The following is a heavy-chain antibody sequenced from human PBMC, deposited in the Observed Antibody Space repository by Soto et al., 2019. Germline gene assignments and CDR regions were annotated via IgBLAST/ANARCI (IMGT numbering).Heavy chain of an antibody. D-gene: IGHD3-9*01. CDR3: AKDISGSYYDILTGYYTPYYYYGMDV. J-gene: IGHJ6*02. Sequence: PGGSLRLSCAASGFTFSSYGMHWVRQAPGKGLEWVAVISYDGSNKYYADSVKGRFTISRDNSKNTLYLQMNSLRAEDTAVYYCAKDISGSYYDILTGYYTPYYYYGMDVWGQGTTVTVS. CDR1: GFTFSSYG. V-gene: IGHV3-30*18. CDR2: ISYDGSNK.